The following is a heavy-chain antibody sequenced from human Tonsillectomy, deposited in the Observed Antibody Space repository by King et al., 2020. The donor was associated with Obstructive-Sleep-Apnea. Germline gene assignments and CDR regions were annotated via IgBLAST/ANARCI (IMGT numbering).Heavy chain of an antibody. Sequence: HVQLVESGAEVKKPGASVKVSCKASGYTFTGYYMHWVRQAPGQGLEWMGWINPNSGGTNYAQKFQGRVTMTRDTSISTAYMELSRLRSDDTAVYYCAREAGIAAAEADYFDLWGRGTLVTVSS. CDR2: INPNSGGT. J-gene: IGHJ2*01. D-gene: IGHD6-13*01. V-gene: IGHV1-2*02. CDR3: AREAGIAAAEADYFDL. CDR1: GYTFTGYY.